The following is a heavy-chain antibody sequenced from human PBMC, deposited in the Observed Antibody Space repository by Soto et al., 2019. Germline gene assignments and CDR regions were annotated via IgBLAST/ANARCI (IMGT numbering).Heavy chain of an antibody. Sequence: QVQLVQSGAEVKKPGASVKVSCKVSGYTLTELSMHWVRQAPGKGLEWMGGFDPEDGETIYAQKFQGRVTRTEDTSTDTAYMELSSLRSEDTAVYYCATKGRWYVGYCYYCMDVWGQGTTITVSS. CDR3: ATKGRWYVGYCYYCMDV. V-gene: IGHV1-24*01. D-gene: IGHD6-13*01. J-gene: IGHJ6*02. CDR1: GYTLTELS. CDR2: FDPEDGET.